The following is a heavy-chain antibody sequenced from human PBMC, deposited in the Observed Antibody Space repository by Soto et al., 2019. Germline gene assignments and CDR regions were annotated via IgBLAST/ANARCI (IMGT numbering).Heavy chain of an antibody. CDR2: IIPIFGTA. CDR1: GGTFSSYA. J-gene: IGHJ4*02. Sequence: RASVKVSCKASGGTFSSYAISWVRQAPGQGLEWMGGIIPIFGTANYAQKFQGRVTITADESTSTAYMELSSLRSEDTAVYYCARRVSSSSDYFDYWGQGTLVTVSS. V-gene: IGHV1-69*13. CDR3: ARRVSSSSDYFDY. D-gene: IGHD6-6*01.